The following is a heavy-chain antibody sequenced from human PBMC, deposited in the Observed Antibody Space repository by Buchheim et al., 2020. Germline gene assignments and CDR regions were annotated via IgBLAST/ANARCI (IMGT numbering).Heavy chain of an antibody. CDR1: GFTFSSYG. CDR3: AKDDYDSNGMDV. D-gene: IGHD5-12*01. Sequence: QVQLVESGGGVVQPGRSLRLSCAASGFTFSSYGMHWVRQAPGKGLEWVSAISYDGSNKYYADSVKGRFTISRDNSKNTLYLQMNSLRAEDTAVYYCAKDDYDSNGMDVWGQGTT. J-gene: IGHJ6*02. V-gene: IGHV3-30*18. CDR2: ISYDGSNK.